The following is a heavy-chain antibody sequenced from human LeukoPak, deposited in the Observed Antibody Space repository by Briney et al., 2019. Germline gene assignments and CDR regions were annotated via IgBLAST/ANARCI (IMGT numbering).Heavy chain of an antibody. CDR1: GFTFDEYA. J-gene: IGHJ3*01. Sequence: PGRSLRLSCAASGFTFDEYAMHWVRQAPGKGLEWVSGISYSSATIGYVDSVKGRFIISRDNAKNSLYLQMNSLRAEDTALYFCAKDRGGGSQLGDAFDVGGQGTRVSVSA. CDR3: AKDRGGGSQLGDAFDV. V-gene: IGHV3-9*01. D-gene: IGHD2-15*01. CDR2: ISYSSATI.